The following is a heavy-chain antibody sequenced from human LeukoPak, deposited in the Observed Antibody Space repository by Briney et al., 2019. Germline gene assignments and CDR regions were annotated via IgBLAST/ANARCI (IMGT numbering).Heavy chain of an antibody. J-gene: IGHJ4*02. CDR1: GFTFSSYA. D-gene: IGHD6-13*01. CDR3: AKDRGGGEGIAAAGYFDY. CDR2: ISGRDDSA. V-gene: IGHV3-23*01. Sequence: PGGSLRLSCAASGFTFSSYAMSWVRQAPGKGLEWVSTISGRDDSAYYADSVKGRFTISRDNSKNTLYLQVNSLRAEDTAVYYCAKDRGGGEGIAAAGYFDYWGQGTLVTVSS.